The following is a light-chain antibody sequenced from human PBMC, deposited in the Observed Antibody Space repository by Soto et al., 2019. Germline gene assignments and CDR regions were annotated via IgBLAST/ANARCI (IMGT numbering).Light chain of an antibody. CDR2: GNR. J-gene: IGLJ1*01. V-gene: IGLV1-40*01. CDR1: SSNIGAGYD. CDR3: QSYDSSLSALYV. Sequence: QSVLTQPPSVSGALGQRVTISCTGSSSNIGAGYDVHWYQQLPGTAPKLLIYGNRNRPSGVPDRFSGSKSGTSASLAITGLQAEYEADYYCQSYDSSLSALYVFGTGTKLTVL.